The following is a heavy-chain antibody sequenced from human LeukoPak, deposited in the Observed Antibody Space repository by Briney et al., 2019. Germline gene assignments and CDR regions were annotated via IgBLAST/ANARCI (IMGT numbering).Heavy chain of an antibody. D-gene: IGHD4-11*01. CDR1: GYTFTGYH. CDR2: INPSSGGT. V-gene: IGHV1-2*02. Sequence: ASVKVSCKTSGYTFTGYHIHWVRQAPGQGLEWMGWINPSSGGTNNAQKFQGRVALTRHTSIKTAYMELRRLTSDDTAVYYCARSPDYSRFDYWGQGALVTVSS. J-gene: IGHJ4*02. CDR3: ARSPDYSRFDY.